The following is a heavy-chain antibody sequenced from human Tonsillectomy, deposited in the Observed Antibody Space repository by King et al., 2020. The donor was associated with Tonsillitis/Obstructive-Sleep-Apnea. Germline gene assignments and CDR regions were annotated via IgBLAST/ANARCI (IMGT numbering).Heavy chain of an antibody. CDR1: GFTFGDYA. D-gene: IGHD2-15*01. Sequence: VQLVESGGGLVKPGRSLRLSCTASGFTFGDYAMSWFRQAPGKGLEWGGFIRSKAYGGTAENAASVKGRFTISRDDSKRIAYLQMSSLKTEDTAVYYCTRGDCSSVSCYKEDAFDIWGQGTMVTVSS. CDR2: IRSKAYGGTA. V-gene: IGHV3-49*05. CDR3: TRGDCSSVSCYKEDAFDI. J-gene: IGHJ3*02.